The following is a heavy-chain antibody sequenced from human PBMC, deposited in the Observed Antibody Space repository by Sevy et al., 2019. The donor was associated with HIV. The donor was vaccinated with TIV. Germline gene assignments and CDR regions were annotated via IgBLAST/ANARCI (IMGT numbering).Heavy chain of an antibody. V-gene: IGHV4-31*01. Sequence: SETLSLTCTVSGGSISSGGYYWSWIRQHPGKGLEWIGYISYSGSTNYKPSLKSQVTISVDTSKNQFSLKLSSVTAADTAVYYCARATNLNAFDFWGQGTMVTVSS. CDR2: ISYSGST. J-gene: IGHJ3*01. CDR1: GGSISSGGYY. D-gene: IGHD1-26*01. CDR3: ARATNLNAFDF.